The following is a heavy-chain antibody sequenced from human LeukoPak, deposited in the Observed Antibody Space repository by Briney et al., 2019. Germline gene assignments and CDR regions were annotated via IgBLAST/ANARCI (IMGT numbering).Heavy chain of an antibody. J-gene: IGHJ4*02. Sequence: GGSLRLSCAASGFTFSDYWMSWVRQAPGKGLEWVSGIGSGGSAHYADSVKGRFTISRDNSKNTVYLQMNSLRAEDTAVYYCAKTTTGYSSGRYPGWPADSWGQGALVTVSS. CDR1: GFTFSDYW. V-gene: IGHV3-23*01. D-gene: IGHD6-19*01. CDR3: AKTTTGYSSGRYPGWPADS. CDR2: IGSGGSA.